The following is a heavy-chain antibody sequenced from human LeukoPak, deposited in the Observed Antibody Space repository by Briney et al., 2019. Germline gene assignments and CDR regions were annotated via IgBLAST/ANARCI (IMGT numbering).Heavy chain of an antibody. V-gene: IGHV4-61*02. D-gene: IGHD3-9*01. CDR1: GGSISSDSQY. CDR2: IFSSGST. Sequence: SETLSLTCTVSGGSISSDSQYWSWIRQPAGKGLEWIGRIFSSGSTNYNPSLKSRVTISVDTSKNEFSLKLNSVTAADTAVYYCASPPAYYDIMTGYYPGGFDIWGQGTMITVSA. CDR3: ASPPAYYDIMTGYYPGGFDI. J-gene: IGHJ3*02.